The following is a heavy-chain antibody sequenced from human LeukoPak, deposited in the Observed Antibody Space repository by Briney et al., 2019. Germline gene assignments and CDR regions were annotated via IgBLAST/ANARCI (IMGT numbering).Heavy chain of an antibody. Sequence: SETLSLTCTVSGGSISSFYWSWIRQTPGKGLEWIGYIYYSGSTDYNPSLKSRVIISIDTSKNQFSLNMNSVTAADTAVYYCARGSYSGRYYCYYGMDVWGQGTAVTVS. J-gene: IGHJ6*02. D-gene: IGHD1-26*01. CDR1: GGSISSFY. CDR2: IYYSGST. CDR3: ARGSYSGRYYCYYGMDV. V-gene: IGHV4-59*01.